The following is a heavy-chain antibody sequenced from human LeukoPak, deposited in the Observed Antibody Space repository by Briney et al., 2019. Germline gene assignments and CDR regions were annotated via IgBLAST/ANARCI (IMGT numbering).Heavy chain of an antibody. D-gene: IGHD1-26*01. Sequence: PSETLSLTCSVSGGSISSISYYWGWIRQPPGKGLEWIGNIYSSGSTYNNPSLKSRVIISVDTSKNQFSLKLTSVTAADTAVYYCARQGVVGATGLDYCGQGTLVTVSS. V-gene: IGHV4-39*01. CDR1: GGSISSISYY. J-gene: IGHJ4*02. CDR2: IYSSGST. CDR3: ARQGVVGATGLDY.